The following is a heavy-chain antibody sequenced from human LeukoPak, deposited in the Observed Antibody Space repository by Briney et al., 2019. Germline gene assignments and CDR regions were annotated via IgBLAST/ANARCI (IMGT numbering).Heavy chain of an antibody. V-gene: IGHV3-30*04. J-gene: IGHJ4*02. Sequence: GRALRLSCAASGFTFSSYAMPRVRQAPGKGLEWVAVISYDGSNKYYAASERGRFTISRGNSKNTLYLQMNSLRAEDTAVYYCAASGQQVGYYWGQGTLVTVSS. CDR1: GFTFSSYA. D-gene: IGHD6-13*01. CDR3: AASGQQVGYY. CDR2: ISYDGSNK.